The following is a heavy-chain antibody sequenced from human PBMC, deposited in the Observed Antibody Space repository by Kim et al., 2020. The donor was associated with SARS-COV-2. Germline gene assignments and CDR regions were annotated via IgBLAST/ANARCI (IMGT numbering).Heavy chain of an antibody. D-gene: IGHD2-2*01. V-gene: IGHV5-51*01. CDR1: GYSFTSYW. CDR2: IYPGDSDT. CDR3: ARHVSRSEMILGYCSSTSCRDGAFDI. Sequence: GESLKISCKGSGYSFTSYWIGWVRQMPGKGLEWMGIIYPGDSDTRYSPSFQGQVTISADKSISTAYLQWSSLKASDTAMYYCARHVSRSEMILGYCSSTSCRDGAFDIWGQGTMVTVSS. J-gene: IGHJ3*02.